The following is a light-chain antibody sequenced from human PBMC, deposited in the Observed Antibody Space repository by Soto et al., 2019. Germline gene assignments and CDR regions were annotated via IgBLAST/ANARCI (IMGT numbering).Light chain of an antibody. J-gene: IGLJ2*01. CDR1: SSDVGGYNY. Sequence: QSALTQPASVSGSPGQSITISCTGTSSDVGGYNYVSWYQQHPGKAPKLMIYEVSNQPSGVSNRFSGSKSGNTASLNISGLQAEDEADYYCSSYTSSSTPYVVFGGGTKLTVL. CDR3: SSYTSSSTPYVV. CDR2: EVS. V-gene: IGLV2-14*01.